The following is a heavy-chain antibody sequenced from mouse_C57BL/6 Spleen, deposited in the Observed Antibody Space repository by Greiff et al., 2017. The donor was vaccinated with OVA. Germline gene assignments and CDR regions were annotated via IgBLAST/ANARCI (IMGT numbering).Heavy chain of an antibody. CDR2: IDPANGNT. D-gene: IGHD1-1*01. CDR3: ARGIIASVVARAMDY. Sequence: EVQLQQSVAELVRPGASVKLSCTASGFNIKNSYMHWVKQRPEQGLEWIGRIDPANGNTKYAPKFQGKATITADTSSSTAYLQLSSLTSEDTAIYYCARGIIASVVARAMDYWGQGTSVTVSS. CDR1: GFNIKNSY. J-gene: IGHJ4*01. V-gene: IGHV14-3*01.